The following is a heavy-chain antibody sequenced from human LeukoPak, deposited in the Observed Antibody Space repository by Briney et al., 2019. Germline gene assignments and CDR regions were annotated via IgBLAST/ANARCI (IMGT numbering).Heavy chain of an antibody. CDR2: IKQDGSEK. CDR3: VRYSALRYDNTFDF. D-gene: IGHD3-9*01. CDR1: GFTFSSYW. J-gene: IGHJ4*02. Sequence: PGGSLRLSCAASGFTFSSYWMSWVRQAPGKGLEWLVNIKQDGSEKYYVDSVKGRFTVSRDNANDSLHLQMNALSAEDTAVYYCVRYSALRYDNTFDFWGQGTLVTVSS. V-gene: IGHV3-7*01.